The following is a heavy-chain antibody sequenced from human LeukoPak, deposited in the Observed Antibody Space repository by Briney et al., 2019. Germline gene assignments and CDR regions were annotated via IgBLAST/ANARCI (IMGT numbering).Heavy chain of an antibody. CDR2: ISYDGSNK. CDR1: GFTFSSYG. V-gene: IGHV3-30*03. CDR3: ARDRAFKWEDGYIFDY. J-gene: IGHJ4*02. Sequence: GRSLRLSCAASGFTFSSYGMHWVRQAPGKGLEWVAVISYDGSNKYYADSVKGRFTISRDNSKNTLYLQMNSLRAEDTAVYHCARDRAFKWEDGYIFDYWGQGTLVTVSS. D-gene: IGHD6-13*01.